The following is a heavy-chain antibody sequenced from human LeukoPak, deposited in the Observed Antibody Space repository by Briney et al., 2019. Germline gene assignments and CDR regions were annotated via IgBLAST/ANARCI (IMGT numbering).Heavy chain of an antibody. CDR1: GGTFSSYA. CDR2: IIPIFGTA. CDR3: ARESIAVAGTDYYGMDV. Sequence: SVKVSCKASGGTFSSYAISWVRQAPGQGLEWMGGIIPIFGTANYAQKFQGRVTITADESTSTAYMELSSLRSEDTAVYYCARESIAVAGTDYYGMDVWGQGTTVTVSS. J-gene: IGHJ6*02. D-gene: IGHD6-19*01. V-gene: IGHV1-69*13.